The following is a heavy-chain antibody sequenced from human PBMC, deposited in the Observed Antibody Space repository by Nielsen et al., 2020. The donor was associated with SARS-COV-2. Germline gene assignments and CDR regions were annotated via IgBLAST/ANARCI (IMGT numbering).Heavy chain of an antibody. V-gene: IGHV3-30*18. J-gene: IGHJ4*02. D-gene: IGHD6-19*01. CDR2: ISYDGSNK. CDR3: AKEYSSGPGDY. CDR1: GFTFSSYG. Sequence: GGSLRLSCAASGFTFSSYGMHWVRQAPGKGLEWVAVISYDGSNKYYADSVKGRFTISRDNSKNTLYLQMNSLRAEDTAVYYCAKEYSSGPGDYWGQGTLVTVSS.